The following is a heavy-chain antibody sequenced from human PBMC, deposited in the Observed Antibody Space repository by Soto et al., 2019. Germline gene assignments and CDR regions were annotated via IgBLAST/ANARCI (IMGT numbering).Heavy chain of an antibody. V-gene: IGHV3-23*01. CDR2: LNGAGGST. Sequence: LRLSCLASGFTFSDYAMTWVRHVPGRGLEWVSSLNGAGGSTYYADSVRGRFTISRDNSQNTLFLQMNRLTVDDTAIYYCAAPRDEYGSGISWFTYGMDVWGQGTTVTVSS. D-gene: IGHD3-10*01. CDR3: AAPRDEYGSGISWFTYGMDV. CDR1: GFTFSDYA. J-gene: IGHJ6*02.